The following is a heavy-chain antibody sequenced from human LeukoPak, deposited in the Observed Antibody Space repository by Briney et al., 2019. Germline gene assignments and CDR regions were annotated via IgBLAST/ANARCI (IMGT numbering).Heavy chain of an antibody. CDR1: GFTFSRYS. D-gene: IGHD3-3*01. J-gene: IGHJ6*02. CDR3: ARGAYYDFWSAQRYYYGMDV. Sequence: PGGSLRLSCAASGFTFSRYSMNWVRQASGKGLEWVAVISYDGSNKYYADSVKGRFTISRDNSKNTLYLQMNSLRAEDTAVYYCARGAYYDFWSAQRYYYGMDVWGQGTTVTVSS. V-gene: IGHV3-30*03. CDR2: ISYDGSNK.